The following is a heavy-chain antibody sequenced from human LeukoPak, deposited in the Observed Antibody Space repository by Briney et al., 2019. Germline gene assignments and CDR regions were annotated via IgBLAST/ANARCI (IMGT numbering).Heavy chain of an antibody. Sequence: ASVKVSCKASGYTFTSYGISWVRQAPGQGLEWMGWISAYNGNTNYAQKLQGRVTMTTDTSTSTVYMELSSLRSEDTAVYYCARDGCSSTSCRKFDPWGQGTLVTVSS. V-gene: IGHV1-18*01. CDR1: GYTFTSYG. CDR3: ARDGCSSTSCRKFDP. CDR2: ISAYNGNT. D-gene: IGHD2-2*01. J-gene: IGHJ5*02.